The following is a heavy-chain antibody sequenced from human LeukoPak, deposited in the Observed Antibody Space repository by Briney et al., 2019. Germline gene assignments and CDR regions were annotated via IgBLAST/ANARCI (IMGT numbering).Heavy chain of an antibody. CDR1: GFTVSSNY. J-gene: IGHJ4*02. V-gene: IGHV3-53*01. CDR3: ARTYYYDSSGYYGLDY. Sequence: GGSLRLSCAASGFTVSSNYMSWVRLAPGKGLEWVSVIYSGGSTYYADSVKGRFTISRDNSKNTLYLQMNSLRAEDTAVYYCARTYYYDSSGYYGLDYWGQGTLVTVSS. D-gene: IGHD3-22*01. CDR2: IYSGGST.